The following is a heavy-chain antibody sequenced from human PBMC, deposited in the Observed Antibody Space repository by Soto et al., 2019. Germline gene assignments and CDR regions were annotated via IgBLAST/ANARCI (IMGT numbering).Heavy chain of an antibody. V-gene: IGHV4-31*03. Sequence: LSLTCTVSGGSISSGGYYWSWIRQHPGKGLEWIGYIYYSGSTYYNPSLKSRVTISVDTSKNQFSLKLSSVTAADTAVYYCARGGRRSPGMDVWGQGTTVTVSS. CDR3: ARGGRRSPGMDV. CDR1: GGSISSGGYY. CDR2: IYYSGST. J-gene: IGHJ6*02.